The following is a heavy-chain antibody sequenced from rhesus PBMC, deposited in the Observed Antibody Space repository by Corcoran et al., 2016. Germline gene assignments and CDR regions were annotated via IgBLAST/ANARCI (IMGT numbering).Heavy chain of an antibody. J-gene: IGHJ4*01. CDR2: VGGNSGTT. Sequence: QVQLQESGPGLVRPAETLSLTCCVSGDSIRSVSWWTWIRQPPGKGLEWIGNVGGNSGTTYYNPSLKSRATISKDASQNQFSLKLTSVTAADTAVYFCARRYSSSWTWGQGVLVSVSS. V-gene: IGHV4-65*02. CDR3: ARRYSSSWT. D-gene: IGHD3-3*01. CDR1: GDSIRSVSW.